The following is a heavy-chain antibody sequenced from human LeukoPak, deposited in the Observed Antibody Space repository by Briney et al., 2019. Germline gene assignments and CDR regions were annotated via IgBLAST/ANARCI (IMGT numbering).Heavy chain of an antibody. CDR2: ISSSSSYI. CDR3: ARDAVLRFLEWSSLDYYYMDV. Sequence: GGSLRLSCAASGFTFSSYSMNWVRQAPGKGLEWVSSISSSSSYIYYADSVKGRFTISRDNAKNSLYLQMNSLRAEDTAVYYCARDAVLRFLEWSSLDYYYMDVWGKGTTVTVPS. CDR1: GFTFSSYS. V-gene: IGHV3-21*01. D-gene: IGHD3-3*01. J-gene: IGHJ6*03.